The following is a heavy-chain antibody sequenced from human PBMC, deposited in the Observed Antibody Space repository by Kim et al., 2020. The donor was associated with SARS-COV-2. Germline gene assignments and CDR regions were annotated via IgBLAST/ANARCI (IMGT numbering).Heavy chain of an antibody. CDR3: ARDGQSVAPYAMDV. CDR2: IWYDGSRK. J-gene: IGHJ6*02. D-gene: IGHD5-12*01. Sequence: GGSLRLSCAASGFSFSSHAIHWVRQAPGKGLEWVAYIWYDGSRKEYADSVKGRFSISRDNSKNTLFLEVNSLRTEDTAVYYCARDGQSVAPYAMDVWGQGTTVTGSS. V-gene: IGHV3-33*01. CDR1: GFSFSSHA.